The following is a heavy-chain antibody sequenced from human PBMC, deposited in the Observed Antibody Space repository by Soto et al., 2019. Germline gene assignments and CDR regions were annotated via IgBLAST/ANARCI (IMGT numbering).Heavy chain of an antibody. CDR1: GFTFSSYA. CDR2: IGGSGYST. V-gene: IGHV3-23*01. Sequence: PGGSLRLSCAASGFTFSSYAMSWVRQAPGKGLEWVSGIGGSGYSTYYADSVKGRFTISRDKSKNTLYLQMNSLRAEDTAVYYCAKVFGLGVVTSGSMEVWGQGTTVTVSS. D-gene: IGHD3-3*01. J-gene: IGHJ6*02. CDR3: AKVFGLGVVTSGSMEV.